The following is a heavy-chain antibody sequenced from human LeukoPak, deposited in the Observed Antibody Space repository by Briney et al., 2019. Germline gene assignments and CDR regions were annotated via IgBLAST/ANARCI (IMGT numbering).Heavy chain of an antibody. CDR1: GGSISSYY. Sequence: PSETLSLTCTVSGGSISSYYGSWIRQPAGKGLEWIGYIYYSGSTNYNPSLKSRVTISVDTSKNQFSLKLSSVTAADTAVYYCARAKLNLPSPLGAFDIWGQGTMVTVSS. J-gene: IGHJ3*02. CDR3: ARAKLNLPSPLGAFDI. CDR2: IYYSGST. V-gene: IGHV4-59*01. D-gene: IGHD1-14*01.